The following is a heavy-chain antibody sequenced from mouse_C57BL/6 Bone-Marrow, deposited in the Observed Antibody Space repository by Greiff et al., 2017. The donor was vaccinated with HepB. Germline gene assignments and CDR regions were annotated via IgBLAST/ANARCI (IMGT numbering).Heavy chain of an antibody. CDR2: ISSCSSTI. Sequence: VQLLESGGGLVKPGGSLKLSCAVSGFTFSDYGLHWVRQAPEKGLVWVAYISSCSSTIHYAATVKGRFTISRDNAKNTLFLQMTSLRSEDTAMYYCARPDYVWYFDVWGTGTTVTVSS. V-gene: IGHV5-17*01. D-gene: IGHD2-4*01. CDR1: GFTFSDYG. CDR3: ARPDYVWYFDV. J-gene: IGHJ1*03.